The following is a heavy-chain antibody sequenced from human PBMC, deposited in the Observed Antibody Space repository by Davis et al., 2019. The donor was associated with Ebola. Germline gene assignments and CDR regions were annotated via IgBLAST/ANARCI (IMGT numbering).Heavy chain of an antibody. D-gene: IGHD2-2*01. V-gene: IGHV3-74*01. CDR3: ARSSYQPDY. Sequence: PGGSLRLSCAASGFTFTKYWMHWVRHAPGKGLVWVSRTNSDGSITSYADSVKGRFTISRDNAKNTLYLQMNSLRDEDTAVYYCARSSYQPDYWGQGTLVTVSS. CDR1: GFTFTKYW. CDR2: TNSDGSIT. J-gene: IGHJ4*02.